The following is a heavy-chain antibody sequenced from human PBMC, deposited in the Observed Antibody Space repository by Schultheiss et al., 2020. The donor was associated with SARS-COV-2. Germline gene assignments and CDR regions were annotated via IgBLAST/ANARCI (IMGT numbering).Heavy chain of an antibody. CDR1: GGSFSGYY. D-gene: IGHD3-10*01. CDR2: INHSGST. Sequence: SQTISLTCAVYGGSFSGYYWSWIRQPPGKGLEWIGEINHSGSTNYNPSLKSRVTISVDTTKNHFSLKLNSVTAADTAVYYCARFNYGPPHYYYAMDVWGQGTTVTVSS. J-gene: IGHJ6*02. V-gene: IGHV4-34*01. CDR3: ARFNYGPPHYYYAMDV.